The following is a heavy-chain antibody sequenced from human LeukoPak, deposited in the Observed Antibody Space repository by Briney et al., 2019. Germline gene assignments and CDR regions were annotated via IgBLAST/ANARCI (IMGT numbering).Heavy chain of an antibody. CDR2: IYYSGST. D-gene: IGHD3-9*01. J-gene: IGHJ4*02. CDR3: ARHVWPGFRYFEY. CDR1: GASISSSSYY. V-gene: IGHV4-39*01. Sequence: SETLSLTCTVSGASISSSSYYWGWIRQPPGKGLEWIGNIYYSGSTYYNPSLKSRVTISVETSKNQFSLKLSSVTAADTAVYYIARHVWPGFRYFEYWGQGTLVTVSS.